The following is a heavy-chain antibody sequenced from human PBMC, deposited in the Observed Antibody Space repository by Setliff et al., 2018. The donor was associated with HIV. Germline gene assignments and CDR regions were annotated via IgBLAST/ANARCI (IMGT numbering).Heavy chain of an antibody. CDR3: ARDREWELESLDY. D-gene: IGHD1-26*01. J-gene: IGHJ4*02. V-gene: IGHV3-21*01. Sequence: GGSLRLSCVASGFTFSSFSMNWVRQAPGKGLGWVSSITSSSGYKYYADSVKGRFTISRDNAKNSLYLQMNSLRAEDTAVYYCARDREWELESLDYWGQGTLVTVSS. CDR1: GFTFSSFS. CDR2: ITSSSGYK.